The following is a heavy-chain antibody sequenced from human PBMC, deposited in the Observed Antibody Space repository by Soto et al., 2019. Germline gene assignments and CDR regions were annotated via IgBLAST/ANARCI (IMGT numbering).Heavy chain of an antibody. CDR3: ARDSDYGGNSIFDY. V-gene: IGHV3-33*01. CDR1: GFTFSSYG. CDR2: IWYDGSNK. Sequence: QVQLVESGGGVVQPGRSLRLSCAASGFTFSSYGMHWVRQAPGKGLEWVAVIWYDGSNKYYADSVKGRFTISRDNSKNTLYLQMNSLRAEDTAVYYCARDSDYGGNSIFDYWGQGTLVTVS. J-gene: IGHJ4*02. D-gene: IGHD4-17*01.